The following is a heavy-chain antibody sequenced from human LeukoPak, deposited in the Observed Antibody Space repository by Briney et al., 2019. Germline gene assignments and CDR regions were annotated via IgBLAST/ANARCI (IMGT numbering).Heavy chain of an antibody. Sequence: GGSLRLSCTASGFSFSTYSMNWVRQAPGEGLEWVANIKQDGSEKYYVDSVKGRFTISRDNAKNSLYLQMNSLRAEDTAVYYCARFQWRLRILDYWGQGTLVTVSS. CDR1: GFSFSTYS. CDR2: IKQDGSEK. D-gene: IGHD5-12*01. CDR3: ARFQWRLRILDY. V-gene: IGHV3-7*01. J-gene: IGHJ4*02.